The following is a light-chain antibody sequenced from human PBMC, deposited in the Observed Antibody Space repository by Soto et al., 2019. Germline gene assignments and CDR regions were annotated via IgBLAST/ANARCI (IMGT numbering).Light chain of an antibody. V-gene: IGLV2-23*01. Sequence: QSVLTQPASVSGSPGQSITISCTGTSSDVGSYNLVSWYQQHPGKAPKLMIYEGSKRPSGVSNRFSGSKSGNTASLTISGLQAEDEADYYCCSYAGSSTLVFRGGTKLTVL. J-gene: IGLJ2*01. CDR2: EGS. CDR3: CSYAGSSTLV. CDR1: SSDVGSYNL.